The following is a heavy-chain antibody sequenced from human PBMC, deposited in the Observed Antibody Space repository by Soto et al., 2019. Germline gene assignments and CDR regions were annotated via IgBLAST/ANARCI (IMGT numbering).Heavy chain of an antibody. CDR1: GGTFSSYT. V-gene: IGHV1-69*01. CDR2: ITPTLNIA. Sequence: QLQLVQSGAEVREPGSSVKVSCKASGGTFSSYTVIWVRQAPGQGLEWMGGITPTLNIAKYAEKFQGRVTITADESTSTVNMHLSSLRSEDTAVYFCARGYYSGSNPASVDYWGQGTVVAVSS. D-gene: IGHD1-26*01. J-gene: IGHJ4*02. CDR3: ARGYYSGSNPASVDY.